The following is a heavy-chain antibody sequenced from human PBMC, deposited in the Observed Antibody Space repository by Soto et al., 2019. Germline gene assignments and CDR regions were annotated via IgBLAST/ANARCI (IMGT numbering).Heavy chain of an antibody. J-gene: IGHJ6*02. CDR2: IYYSGST. CDR1: GGSISSGGYY. CDR3: ARVGAAAGTFYYYYYGMDV. D-gene: IGHD6-13*01. V-gene: IGHV4-31*03. Sequence: PSETLSLTCTVSGGSISSGGYYWSWIRQHPGKGLEWIGYIYYSGSTYYNPSLKSRVTISVDTSKNQFSLKLSSVTAADTAVYYCARVGAAAGTFYYYYYGMDVWGQGTTVTVS.